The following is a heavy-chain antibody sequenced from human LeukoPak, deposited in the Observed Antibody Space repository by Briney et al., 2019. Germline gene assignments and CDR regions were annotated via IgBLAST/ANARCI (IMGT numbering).Heavy chain of an antibody. CDR2: IKQDGSEK. D-gene: IGHD5-24*01. J-gene: IGHJ4*02. CDR1: GFTFSSYW. Sequence: GGSLRLSCAASGFTFSSYWMSWVRQAPGKGLEWVANIKQDGSEKYYVDSVKGRFTISRDNAKNSLYLQMNSLRAEDTAVYYWARVVRDGYNLAFDYWGQGTLVTVSS. V-gene: IGHV3-7*01. CDR3: ARVVRDGYNLAFDY.